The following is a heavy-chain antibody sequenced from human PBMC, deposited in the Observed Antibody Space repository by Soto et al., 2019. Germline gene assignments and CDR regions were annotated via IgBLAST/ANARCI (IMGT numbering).Heavy chain of an antibody. Sequence: SETLSLTCAVYGGSFSGYYWSWIRQPPGKGLEWIGEINHSGSTNYNPSLKSRVTISVDTSKNQFSLKLSSVTAADTAAYYCARGGQQLGENEIYYYYGMDVWGQGTTVTV. V-gene: IGHV4-34*01. CDR2: INHSGST. CDR3: ARGGQQLGENEIYYYYGMDV. D-gene: IGHD6-13*01. J-gene: IGHJ6*02. CDR1: GGSFSGYY.